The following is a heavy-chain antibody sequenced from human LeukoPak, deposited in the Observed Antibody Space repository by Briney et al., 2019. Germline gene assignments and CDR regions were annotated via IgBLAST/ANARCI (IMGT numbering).Heavy chain of an antibody. CDR1: GYTLTELS. Sequence: ASVKVSCKVSGYTLTELSMHWVRQAPGKGLEWMGGFDPEDGETIYAQRFQGRVTMTEDTSTDAAYMEPSSLRSEDTAVYYCATDLYYYDSSGSWGQGTLVTVSS. CDR2: FDPEDGET. V-gene: IGHV1-24*01. D-gene: IGHD3-22*01. J-gene: IGHJ5*02. CDR3: ATDLYYYDSSGS.